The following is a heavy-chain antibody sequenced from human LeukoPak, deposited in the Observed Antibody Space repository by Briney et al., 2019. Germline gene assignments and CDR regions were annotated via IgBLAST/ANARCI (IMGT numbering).Heavy chain of an antibody. D-gene: IGHD1-26*01. V-gene: IGHV3-30*02. J-gene: IGHJ4*02. Sequence: GGSLRLSCAASGFTFSSYGMHWVRQAPAKGLEWVAFIRYDESKTFYGDSVKGRFTVSRDNSKNTLYLQMNSLRAEDTAVYYCTKSHLPNSYSGTYYCDYWGQGTQVTVSS. CDR2: IRYDESKT. CDR3: TKSHLPNSYSGTYYCDY. CDR1: GFTFSSYG.